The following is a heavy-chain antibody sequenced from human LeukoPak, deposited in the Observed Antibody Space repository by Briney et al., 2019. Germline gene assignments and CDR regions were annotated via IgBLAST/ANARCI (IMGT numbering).Heavy chain of an antibody. Sequence: GGSLRLSCAASGFTFSSYAMSWVRQAPGKGLEWVSAISGSGGSTYYADSVKGRFTISRDNSKNTLYLQMNSLRAEDTAVYYCASIVVVPAAGHRALDYWGQGTLVTVSS. D-gene: IGHD2-2*01. CDR2: ISGSGGST. J-gene: IGHJ4*02. CDR3: ASIVVVPAAGHRALDY. CDR1: GFTFSSYA. V-gene: IGHV3-23*01.